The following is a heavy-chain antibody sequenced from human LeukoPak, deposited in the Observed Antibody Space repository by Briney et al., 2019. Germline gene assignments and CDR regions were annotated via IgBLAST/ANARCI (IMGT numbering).Heavy chain of an antibody. V-gene: IGHV4-4*07. J-gene: IGHJ6*04. CDR1: GGSISSYY. Sequence: PSETLSLTCTVSGGSISSYYWSWIRQPAGKGLEWIGRIYTSGSTNYNPSLKSRVTMSVDTSKNQFSLKLSSVTAADTAVYYCARLSGSALVEPDDLDVWGKGTTVTVSS. CDR3: ARLSGSALVEPDDLDV. CDR2: IYTSGST. D-gene: IGHD2-2*01.